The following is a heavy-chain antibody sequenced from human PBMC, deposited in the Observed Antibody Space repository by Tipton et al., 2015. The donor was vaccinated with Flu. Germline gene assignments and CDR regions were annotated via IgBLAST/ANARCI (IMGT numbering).Heavy chain of an antibody. CDR3: AKSGQYRSLDY. Sequence: VQLVQSGAEVKKPGESLRISCKVSGYMFTTYWIAWVRQMPGKGLEWMGITYPGDSDTRYSPSFQGQVTISVDKSNSTAYLQWSSLKASDTAMYYCAKSGQYRSLDYWGQGTLVTVSP. D-gene: IGHD3-16*02. J-gene: IGHJ4*02. CDR1: GYMFTTYW. CDR2: TYPGDSDT. V-gene: IGHV5-51*01.